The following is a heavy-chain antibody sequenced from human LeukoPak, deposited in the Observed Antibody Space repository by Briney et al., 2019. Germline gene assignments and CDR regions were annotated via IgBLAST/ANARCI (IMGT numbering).Heavy chain of an antibody. D-gene: IGHD4-17*01. CDR3: ARAPYGDYVPWWFDP. CDR2: INPNSGGT. J-gene: IGHJ5*02. Sequence: GASVKVSCKASGHTFTGYYMHWVRQAPGQGLEWMGRINPNSGGTNYAQKFQGRVTMTRDTSISTAYMELSRLRSDDTAVYYCARAPYGDYVPWWFDPWGQGTLVTVSS. CDR1: GHTFTGYY. V-gene: IGHV1-2*06.